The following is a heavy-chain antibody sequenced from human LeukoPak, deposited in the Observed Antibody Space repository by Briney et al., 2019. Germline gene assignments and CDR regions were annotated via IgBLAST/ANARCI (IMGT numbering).Heavy chain of an antibody. V-gene: IGHV3-74*01. CDR1: GFTVSSYW. CDR2: IKSDGSTT. Sequence: GGSLRLSCAAPGFTVSSYWMHWVRQAPGKGLVWVSRIKSDGSTTNYADSVKGRFTISRDNAENTLYLQMNSLRVEDTAVYYCTRRVSTTRWFDPWGQGTLVTVS. D-gene: IGHD2-15*01. CDR3: TRRVSTTRWFDP. J-gene: IGHJ5*02.